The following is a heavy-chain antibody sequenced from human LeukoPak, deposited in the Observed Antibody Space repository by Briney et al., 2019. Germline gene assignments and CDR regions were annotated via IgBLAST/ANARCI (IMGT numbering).Heavy chain of an antibody. CDR1: GGSFSGYY. V-gene: IGHV4-34*01. D-gene: IGHD6-13*01. J-gene: IGHJ4*02. Sequence: SETLSLTCAVYGGSFSGYYWSWIRRPPGKGLEWIGEINHSGSTNYNPSLKSRVTISVDTSKNQFSLKLSSVTAADTAVYYCARAPYYSSSWFFDYWGQGTLVTVSS. CDR2: INHSGST. CDR3: ARAPYYSSSWFFDY.